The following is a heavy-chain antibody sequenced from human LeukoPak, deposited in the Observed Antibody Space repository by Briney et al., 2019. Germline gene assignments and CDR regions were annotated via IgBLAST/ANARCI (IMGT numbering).Heavy chain of an antibody. CDR2: IFLSGTT. CDR3: GGGGTISNDWGDYNWVDP. J-gene: IGHJ5*02. D-gene: IGHD4-17*01. CDR1: GASISSGAYD. Sequence: PSQTLSLTCTVSGASISSGAYDWIWIRQCPGKGLEWIGHIFLSGTTFFNPSLKSRLTISAHMSKNQFSLTLTSVTAADTAVYYWGGGGTISNDWGDYNWVDPWGQGTLVTVSS. V-gene: IGHV4-31*03.